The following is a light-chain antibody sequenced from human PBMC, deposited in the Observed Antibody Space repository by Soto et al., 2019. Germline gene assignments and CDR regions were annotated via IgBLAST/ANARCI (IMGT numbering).Light chain of an antibody. CDR2: DVS. CDR1: SSDVGGYNY. J-gene: IGLJ2*01. CDR3: SSYTTSSVL. Sequence: QSALTQPASVSESPGQSITISCTGISSDVGGYNYVSWYQQHPGKAPKLMIYDVSNRPSGVSNRFSGSKSGDTASLTISGLQAEDEADYYCSSYTTSSVLFGGGIKLTVL. V-gene: IGLV2-14*01.